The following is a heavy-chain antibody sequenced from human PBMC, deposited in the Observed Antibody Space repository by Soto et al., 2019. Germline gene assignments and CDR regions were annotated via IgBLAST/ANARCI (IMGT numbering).Heavy chain of an antibody. Sequence: GASVKVSCKASGGTFSSYAISWVRQAPGQGLEWMGGIIPIFGTANYAQKFQGRVTITADESTSTAYMELSSLRSEDTAVYYCASLPGGYYDSSGYPKYNWFDPWGQGTLVTVSS. CDR3: ASLPGGYYDSSGYPKYNWFDP. CDR1: GGTFSSYA. CDR2: IIPIFGTA. D-gene: IGHD3-22*01. J-gene: IGHJ5*02. V-gene: IGHV1-69*13.